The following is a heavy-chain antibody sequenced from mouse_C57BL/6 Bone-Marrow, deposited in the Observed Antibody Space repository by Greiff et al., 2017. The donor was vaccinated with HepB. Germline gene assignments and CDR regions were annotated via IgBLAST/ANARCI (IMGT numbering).Heavy chain of an antibody. CDR1: GFTFSSYG. D-gene: IGHD2-12*01. J-gene: IGHJ1*03. CDR2: ISSGGSYT. CDR3: ARNYKGYFDV. V-gene: IGHV5-6*01. Sequence: EVQGVESGGDLVKPGGSLKLSCAASGFTFSSYGMSWVRQTPDKRLEWVATISSGGSYTYYPDSVKGRFTISRDNAKNTLYLQMSSLKSEDTAMYYCARNYKGYFDVWGTGTTVTVSS.